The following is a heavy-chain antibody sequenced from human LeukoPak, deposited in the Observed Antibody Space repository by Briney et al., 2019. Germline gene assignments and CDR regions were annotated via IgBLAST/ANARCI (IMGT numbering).Heavy chain of an antibody. J-gene: IGHJ4*02. CDR3: AADPDHIVGATSADY. D-gene: IGHD1-26*01. CDR2: IGGRGTYT. CDR1: GFTFDSCA. V-gene: IGHV3-23*01. Sequence: PGGSLRLSCAASGFTFDSCAMNWVRQAPGEGLEWVSVIGGRGTYTHYGDSVKGRFTVSRDNSKNTLYLQMNSLRAEDTAVYYCAADPDHIVGATSADYWGQGTLVTVSS.